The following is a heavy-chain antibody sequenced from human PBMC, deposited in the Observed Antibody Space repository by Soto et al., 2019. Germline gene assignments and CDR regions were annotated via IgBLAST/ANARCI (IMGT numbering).Heavy chain of an antibody. CDR3: AHFDWFIDY. D-gene: IGHD3-9*01. V-gene: IGHV3-23*01. J-gene: IGHJ4*02. CDR1: GFTFSSYS. Sequence: EVQLLDSGGGLVQPGGSLRLSCAASGFTFSSYSMSWVRQAPGKGLEWVSAISGSGASTYYADSEKGRFTISRDNSKNTLYLQMNSLRGEDTAVYYCAHFDWFIDYWGQGTLVTVSS. CDR2: ISGSGAST.